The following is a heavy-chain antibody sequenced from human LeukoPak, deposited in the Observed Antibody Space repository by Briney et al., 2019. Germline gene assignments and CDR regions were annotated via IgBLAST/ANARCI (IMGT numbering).Heavy chain of an antibody. CDR3: ARHLLEMDNDAFDI. D-gene: IGHD5-24*01. CDR2: IYYSGST. CDR1: GGSISSSSYY. V-gene: IGHV4-39*01. J-gene: IGHJ3*02. Sequence: SETLSLTCTVSGGSISSSSYYWGWIRQPPGKGLEWIGSIYYSGSTYYNPSLKSRVTISVDTSKNQFSLKLSSVTAADTAVYYCARHLLEMDNDAFDIWGQGTMVTVSS.